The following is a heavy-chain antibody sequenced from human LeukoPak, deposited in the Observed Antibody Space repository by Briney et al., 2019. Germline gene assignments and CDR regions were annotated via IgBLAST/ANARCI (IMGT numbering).Heavy chain of an antibody. D-gene: IGHD3-10*01. V-gene: IGHV3-21*01. CDR2: ITGSSSYI. Sequence: GGSLRLSCAASGFTFSTYYMNWVRQAPGKGLEWVSFITGSSSYIYYTDSVKGRFTISRDNSKNTLYLQMNSLRAEDTAVYYCAGSPYGSVIRGWGQGTLVTVSS. J-gene: IGHJ4*02. CDR3: AGSPYGSVIRG. CDR1: GFTFSTYY.